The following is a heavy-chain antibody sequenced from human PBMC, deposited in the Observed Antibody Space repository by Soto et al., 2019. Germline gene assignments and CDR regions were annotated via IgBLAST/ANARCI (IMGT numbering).Heavy chain of an antibody. Sequence: SETLSLTCTVSGGSISSSSYYWGWIRQPPGKGLEWIGSIYYSGSTNYKPSLKNRVTISVDTSKNQFSLKLSTVTAADTAVYYCARHAGGDSTSDYWGQGTLVTVSS. CDR2: IYYSGST. J-gene: IGHJ4*02. CDR1: GGSISSSSYY. V-gene: IGHV4-39*01. CDR3: ARHAGGDSTSDY. D-gene: IGHD2-21*02.